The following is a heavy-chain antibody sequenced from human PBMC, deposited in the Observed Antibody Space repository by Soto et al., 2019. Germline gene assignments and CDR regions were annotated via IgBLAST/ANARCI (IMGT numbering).Heavy chain of an antibody. CDR1: GGSISSSSYY. CDR3: ASSNYYGSGSYYNVLDY. V-gene: IGHV4-39*07. Sequence: SETLSLTCTVSGGSISSSSYYWGWIRQPPGKGLEWIGSIYYSGSTYYNPSLKSRVTISVDTSKNQFSLKLSSVTAADTAVYYCASSNYYGSGSYYNVLDYWGQGTLVTVSS. J-gene: IGHJ4*02. D-gene: IGHD3-10*01. CDR2: IYYSGST.